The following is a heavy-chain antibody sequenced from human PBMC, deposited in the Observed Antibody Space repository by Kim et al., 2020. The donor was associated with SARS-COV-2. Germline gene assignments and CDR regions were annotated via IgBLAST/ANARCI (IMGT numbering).Heavy chain of an antibody. J-gene: IGHJ4*02. D-gene: IGHD6-25*01. Sequence: GGSLRLSCAASGFTFSSYGMHWVRQAPGKGLEWLAVIYFDGSQKYYADSVEGRFTISRDNSKNTLYLHMNSLGPEDTAVYYCAGDRAAINYWGQGTLGT. CDR1: GFTFSSYG. V-gene: IGHV3-33*01. CDR2: IYFDGSQK. CDR3: AGDRAAINY.